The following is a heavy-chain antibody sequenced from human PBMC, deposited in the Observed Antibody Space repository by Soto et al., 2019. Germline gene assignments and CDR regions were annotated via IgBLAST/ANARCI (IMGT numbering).Heavy chain of an antibody. CDR1: GFTFSSYA. J-gene: IGHJ4*02. CDR2: ISGSGGST. Sequence: GGSLRLSCAASGFTFSSYAMSWVRQAPGKGLEWVSAISGSGGSTYYADSVKGRFTISRDNSKNTLYLQMNSLRAEDTAVYYCAKDAGSPSQIYDFWSGYILTYSFDYWGQGTLVTVSS. D-gene: IGHD3-3*01. V-gene: IGHV3-23*01. CDR3: AKDAGSPSQIYDFWSGYILTYSFDY.